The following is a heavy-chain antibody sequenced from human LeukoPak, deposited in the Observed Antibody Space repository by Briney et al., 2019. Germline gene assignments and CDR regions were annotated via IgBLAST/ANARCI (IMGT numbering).Heavy chain of an antibody. CDR1: GGSIISNY. CDR2: IYGSGIT. V-gene: IGHV4-4*07. D-gene: IGHD3-22*01. J-gene: IGHJ6*03. CDR3: ARLKFYDSTGYSPGYYMDV. Sequence: SETLSLTCTVSGGSIISNYWSWIWQSAGTGLEWIGRIYGSGITDYNPSLKSRVTMSLDTSRKQFSLRLTSVTAADTAVYYCARLKFYDSTGYSPGYYMDVWGKGTMVSVFS.